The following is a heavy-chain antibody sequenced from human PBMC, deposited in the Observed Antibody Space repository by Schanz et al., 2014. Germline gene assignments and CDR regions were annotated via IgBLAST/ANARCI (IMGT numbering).Heavy chain of an antibody. CDR1: GGTFSTYT. V-gene: IGHV1-69*02. D-gene: IGHD2-2*01. CDR2: IIPSLGLA. J-gene: IGHJ3*02. Sequence: QVQLVQSGAEVKKPGSSVKVSCKASGGTFSTYTISWVRQAPGQGLEWMGRIIPSLGLAKYEQKFQDKVTITADTSTTTAYMELSSLRYEDTALYYCARGTMPGTFDIWGQGTMVTVSS. CDR3: ARGTMPGTFDI.